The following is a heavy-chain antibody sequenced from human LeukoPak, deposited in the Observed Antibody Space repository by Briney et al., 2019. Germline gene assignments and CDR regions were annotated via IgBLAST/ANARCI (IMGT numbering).Heavy chain of an antibody. J-gene: IGHJ3*02. Sequence: SETLSLTCTVSGGAISSYYWSWIRQPPGQGLEWIAYMFYSGTTNYNPSLRSRVTISLDTSKNQFSLRLNSVTAADTAVYYCARGRGEVVVAAWDVFDIWGQGTMDTVSS. V-gene: IGHV4-59*08. CDR2: MFYSGTT. CDR1: GGAISSYY. D-gene: IGHD2-15*01. CDR3: ARGRGEVVVAAWDVFDI.